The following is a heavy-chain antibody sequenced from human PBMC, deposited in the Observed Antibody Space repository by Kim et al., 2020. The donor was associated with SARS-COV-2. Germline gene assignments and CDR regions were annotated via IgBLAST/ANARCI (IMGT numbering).Heavy chain of an antibody. V-gene: IGHV4-31*03. CDR3: ARGCSSTSCRDY. CDR2: IYYSGST. CDR1: GGSISSGGYY. D-gene: IGHD2-2*01. Sequence: SETLSLTCTVSGGSISSGGYYWSWLRQHPGKGLEWIGYIYYSGSTYYNPSLKSRVTISVDTTKNQFSLKLSSVTAAHTAVYYCARGCSSTSCRDYWGQGTLVTVSS. J-gene: IGHJ4*02.